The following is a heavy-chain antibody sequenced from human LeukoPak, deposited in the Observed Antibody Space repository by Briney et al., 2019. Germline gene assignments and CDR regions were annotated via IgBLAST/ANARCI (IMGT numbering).Heavy chain of an antibody. Sequence: SETLSLTCTVSGASFSDFYWSWIRQSPGRGLEWIGYVSDSGGTSYNPSLKSRVTPSVDTSKNQFFLNLNSVTAADTAVYYCARYASGWVGELDYWGQGTLVTVSS. CDR2: VSDSGGT. D-gene: IGHD6-19*01. CDR1: GASFSDFY. V-gene: IGHV4-59*08. J-gene: IGHJ4*02. CDR3: ARYASGWVGELDY.